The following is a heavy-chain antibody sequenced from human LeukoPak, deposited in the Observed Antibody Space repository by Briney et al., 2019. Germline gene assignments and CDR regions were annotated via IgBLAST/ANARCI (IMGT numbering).Heavy chain of an antibody. CDR1: GGTFSSYA. V-gene: IGHV1-69*13. D-gene: IGHD3-22*01. CDR3: ARAGYYDPDAFDI. Sequence: GASVTVSCTASGGTFSSYAISWVRQAPGQGLEWMGGIIPIFGTANYAQKFQGRVTITADESTSTAYMELSSLRSEDTAVYYCARAGYYDPDAFDIWGQGTMVTVSS. J-gene: IGHJ3*02. CDR2: IIPIFGTA.